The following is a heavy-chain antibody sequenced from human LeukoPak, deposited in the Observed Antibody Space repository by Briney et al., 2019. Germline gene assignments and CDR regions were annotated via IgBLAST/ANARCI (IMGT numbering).Heavy chain of an antibody. D-gene: IGHD4-17*01. CDR1: GGSFSNYL. CDR2: ISQSGST. Sequence: SETLSLTCAVHGGSFSNYLWTWIRQPPGKGLEWIGEISQSGSTRYNPSLESRVSISVDMSNNQSPLRLSSVTAADTAIYFCALSTTRVTTRTLDHWGQGTLVTVSS. J-gene: IGHJ4*02. V-gene: IGHV4-34*01. CDR3: ALSTTRVTTRTLDH.